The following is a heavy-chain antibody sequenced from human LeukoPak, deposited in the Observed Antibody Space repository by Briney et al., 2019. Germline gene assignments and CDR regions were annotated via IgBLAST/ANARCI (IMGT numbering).Heavy chain of an antibody. J-gene: IGHJ4*02. Sequence: SETLSLTCTVSGGSISSSSYYWGWIRQPPGKGLEWIGSFYYSGSTYYNPSLKSRVTISVDTSRNQFSLKLSSVTAADTAVYYCATSSGMRLSPQIFWGQGTLVTVSS. CDR1: GGSISSSSYY. V-gene: IGHV4-39*01. CDR3: ATSSGMRLSPQIF. D-gene: IGHD6-6*01. CDR2: FYYSGST.